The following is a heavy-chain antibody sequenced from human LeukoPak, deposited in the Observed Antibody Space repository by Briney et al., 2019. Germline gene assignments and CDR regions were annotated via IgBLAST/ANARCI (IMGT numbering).Heavy chain of an antibody. J-gene: IGHJ6*03. CDR3: ARALGRQHFYGSGTYKKNYYYMDV. V-gene: IGHV1-46*01. CDR1: GYTFTSYY. CDR2: INPSGGTT. Sequence: ASVKVSCKASGYTFTSYYMHWVRQAPGQGLEWMGIINPSGGTTSYPQKFQGRVTMTRDMSTSTVYMELSRLTSDDTAVYYCARALGRQHFYGSGTYKKNYYYMDVWGKGTTVTISS. D-gene: IGHD3-10*01.